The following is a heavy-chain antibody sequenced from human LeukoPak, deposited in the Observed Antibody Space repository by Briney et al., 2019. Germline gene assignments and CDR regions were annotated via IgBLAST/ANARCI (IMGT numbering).Heavy chain of an antibody. CDR2: ISGSGGST. D-gene: IGHD6-19*01. V-gene: IGHV3-23*01. J-gene: IGHJ4*02. CDR3: AKVAGYSSGWYRSFVDY. CDR1: GFTFSSYA. Sequence: GGSLRLSCAASGFTFSSYAMSWVRQAPGKGLEWVSAISGSGGSTYYADSVKGRFTISRDNSKNTLYLQMNSLRAEDTAVYYCAKVAGYSSGWYRSFVDYWGQGTLVTVSS.